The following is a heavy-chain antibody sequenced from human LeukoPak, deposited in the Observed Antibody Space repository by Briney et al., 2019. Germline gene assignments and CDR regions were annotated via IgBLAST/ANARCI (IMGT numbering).Heavy chain of an antibody. Sequence: GGSLRLSCAASGFTFSSYEMNWVRQAPGKGLEWVSYISSSGSTIYYADSVKGRFTISRDNAKNSLYLQMNSLRAEDTAVYYCARDRASIFGVPSYFDYWGQGTLVTVPS. CDR3: ARDRASIFGVPSYFDY. CDR2: ISSSGSTI. V-gene: IGHV3-48*03. J-gene: IGHJ4*02. CDR1: GFTFSSYE. D-gene: IGHD3-3*01.